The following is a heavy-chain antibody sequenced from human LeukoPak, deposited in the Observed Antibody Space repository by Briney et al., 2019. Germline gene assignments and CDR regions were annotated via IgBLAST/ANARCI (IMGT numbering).Heavy chain of an antibody. J-gene: IGHJ4*02. CDR1: GYTLTSYG. Sequence: ASVKVSCKASGYTLTSYGFSWERQAPGQVSEWMGWVSAYNGDTNFAQRLQGRLTMTTDTSTSTAYMELRSLRSDDTAVYYCARDYYGTPPLDYWGQGTLVTVSS. D-gene: IGHD3-10*01. CDR3: ARDYYGTPPLDY. V-gene: IGHV1-18*01. CDR2: VSAYNGDT.